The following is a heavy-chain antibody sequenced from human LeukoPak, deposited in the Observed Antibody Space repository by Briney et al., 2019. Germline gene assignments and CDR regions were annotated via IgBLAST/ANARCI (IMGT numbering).Heavy chain of an antibody. CDR2: IYTSGTT. CDR1: GGSISSGTYY. D-gene: IGHD2-2*02. Sequence: SETLSHTYTVSGGSISSGTYYWTWIRQPAGKGLEWIGRIYTSGTTNYNSSLKSRVTISVDTSKNQFSLKLSSVTAADTAVYYCARDLGYCTSSSCYTRGVYMDVWGKGTTVTISS. V-gene: IGHV4-61*02. CDR3: ARDLGYCTSSSCYTRGVYMDV. J-gene: IGHJ6*03.